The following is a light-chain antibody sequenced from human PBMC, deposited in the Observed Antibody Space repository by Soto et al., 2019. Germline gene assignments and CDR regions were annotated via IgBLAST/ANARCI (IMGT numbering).Light chain of an antibody. CDR1: QIVSSNY. J-gene: IGKJ1*01. Sequence: VLTQSPGTLSLSPGERATLSCRASQIVSSNYVAWYQQIPGQTPRLLIYGASSRATGIPDRFSGSGSGTDFTLTISRLEPEDFAVYYCQQHGSSPWMFGQGTKVDIK. V-gene: IGKV3-20*01. CDR2: GAS. CDR3: QQHGSSPWM.